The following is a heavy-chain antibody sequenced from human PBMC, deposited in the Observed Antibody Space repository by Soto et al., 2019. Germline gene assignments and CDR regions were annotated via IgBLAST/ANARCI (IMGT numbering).Heavy chain of an antibody. CDR2: IRNKGNTYTP. J-gene: IGHJ6*02. CDR3: ARGPLVRRTIGNYYGMDV. V-gene: IGHV3-72*01. Sequence: EVQLVESGGGLVQPGGSLRLSCVASGFTFSDHYMEWVRQAPGKGLEWVGRIRNKGNTYTPEYDSSVKGRFTISRDDSNNSLYLQMNSLQTGDTAVYYCARGPLVRRTIGNYYGMDVWGQGTTVTVSS. CDR1: GFTFSDHY. D-gene: IGHD3-10*01.